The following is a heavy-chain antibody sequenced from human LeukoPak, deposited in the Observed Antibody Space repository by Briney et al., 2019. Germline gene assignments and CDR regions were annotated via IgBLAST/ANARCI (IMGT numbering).Heavy chain of an antibody. Sequence: ASVKVSCKASGYTFSNYYMHWVRQAPGQGLEWMGWISPNSGGTNYAQKFQGRVSMTRDTSISTAYMELSSLRSDDTAVYYCAGPLLSGSYFDYWGQGTLVTVSS. V-gene: IGHV1-2*02. CDR1: GYTFSNYY. CDR3: AGPLLSGSYFDY. CDR2: ISPNSGGT. D-gene: IGHD1-26*01. J-gene: IGHJ4*02.